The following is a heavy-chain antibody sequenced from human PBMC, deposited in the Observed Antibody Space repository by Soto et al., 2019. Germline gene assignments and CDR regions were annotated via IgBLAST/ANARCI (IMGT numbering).Heavy chain of an antibody. CDR2: IRDTGCSK. D-gene: IGHD3-10*01. CDR3: ARENRECYFDY. J-gene: IGHJ4*02. Sequence: GSLRLHCAASGFTFNNYAMNWVRQAPGKGLEWVATIRDTGCSKYYADSVKGRFTISRENSKNTLYLQMNSLRAEDTAVYYWARENRECYFDYWGQGTLVTVS. CDR1: GFTFNNYA. V-gene: IGHV3-23*01.